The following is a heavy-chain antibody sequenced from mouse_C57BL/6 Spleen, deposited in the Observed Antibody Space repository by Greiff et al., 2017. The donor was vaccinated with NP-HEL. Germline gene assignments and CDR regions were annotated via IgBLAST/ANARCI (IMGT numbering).Heavy chain of an antibody. D-gene: IGHD4-1*01. J-gene: IGHJ2*01. CDR3: ARVRTGRGYFDY. CDR1: GFTFSDYY. CDR2: INYDGSST. V-gene: IGHV5-16*01. Sequence: EVKLVESEGGLVQPGSSMKLSCTASGFTFSDYYMAWVRQVPEKGLEWVANINYDGSSTYYLDSLKSRFIISRDNAKNILYLQMSSLKSEDTATYYCARVRTGRGYFDYWGQGTTLTVSS.